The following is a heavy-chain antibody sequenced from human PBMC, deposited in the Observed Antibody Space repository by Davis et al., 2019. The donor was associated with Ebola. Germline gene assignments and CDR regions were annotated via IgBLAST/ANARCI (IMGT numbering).Heavy chain of an antibody. J-gene: IGHJ3*02. CDR1: GFTFSSYA. CDR3: ARTSIVGTTTTASDI. D-gene: IGHD1-26*01. Sequence: GESLKISCAASGFTFSSYAMSWVRQAPGKGLECVSAISVSGGNTYYADSVKGRFTISRDNSKNTLYLQMNSLRSDDTAVYFCARTSIVGTTTTASDIWGQGTKVTVSS. V-gene: IGHV3-23*01. CDR2: ISVSGGNT.